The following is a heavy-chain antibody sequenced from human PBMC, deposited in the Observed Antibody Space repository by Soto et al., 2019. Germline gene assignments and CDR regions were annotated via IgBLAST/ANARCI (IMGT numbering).Heavy chain of an antibody. D-gene: IGHD6-19*01. CDR1: GYTFSNYG. V-gene: IGHV1-18*01. CDR3: SRFIMVGGWFDPNYYHGMDV. Sequence: QVQLVQSGAEVKKPGASVTVSCKTSGYTFSNYGINWVRQAPGQGLEWMGWISGYNGNTNYAQTVHGRVTMTTDTSTGTVYMELRSLKSDDTAIYYCSRFIMVGGWFDPNYYHGMDVWGRGTTVTVSS. J-gene: IGHJ6*02. CDR2: ISGYNGNT.